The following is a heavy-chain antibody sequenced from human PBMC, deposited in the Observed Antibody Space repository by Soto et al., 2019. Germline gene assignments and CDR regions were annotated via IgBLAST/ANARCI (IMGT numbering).Heavy chain of an antibody. CDR2: ISAHNRNT. J-gene: IGHJ3*02. CDR3: ARVVHDSSSFDAFDI. CDR1: GYSFSSYG. Sequence: QVQLVQSGAEVKKPGASVKVSCKASGYSFSSYGISWVRQAPGQGLEWMGWISAHNRNTKSAQKVQGRVTMTTETSTSTAYMELRSLRSDDKAVYYCARVVHDSSSFDAFDIWGQGTTVTVSS. D-gene: IGHD3-22*01. V-gene: IGHV1-18*01.